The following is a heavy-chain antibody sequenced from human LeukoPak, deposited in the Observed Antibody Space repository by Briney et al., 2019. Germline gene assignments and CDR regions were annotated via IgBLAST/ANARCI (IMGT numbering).Heavy chain of an antibody. D-gene: IGHD4-17*01. CDR3: ARSDYGDFDY. CDR1: GYTFTNYD. CDR2: INPKTGYT. Sequence: ASVKVSCKASGYTFTNYDIIWVRQATGQGLQCVGWINPKTGYTDYAQRFQGRITMTRDTSLGTVFMELRSLRSDDTAVYYCARSDYGDFDYWGQGTLVTVSS. J-gene: IGHJ4*02. V-gene: IGHV1-8*01.